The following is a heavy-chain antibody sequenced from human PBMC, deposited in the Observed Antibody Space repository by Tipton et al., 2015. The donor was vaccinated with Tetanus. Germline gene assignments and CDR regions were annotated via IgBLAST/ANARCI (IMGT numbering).Heavy chain of an antibody. D-gene: IGHD3-22*01. CDR3: ARQEPPRRFFYDSSGSSD. J-gene: IGHJ4*02. Sequence: TLSLTCAVSGVSIRSSSYFWGWIRQPPGKGLEWIGHIFYTGSRHYNPSVESRVTISVDTSKNQFSLNRTSVTAADTAVYFCARQEPPRRFFYDSSGSSDWGQGILVTVSS. CDR2: IFYTGSR. CDR1: GVSIRSSSYF. V-gene: IGHV4-39*01.